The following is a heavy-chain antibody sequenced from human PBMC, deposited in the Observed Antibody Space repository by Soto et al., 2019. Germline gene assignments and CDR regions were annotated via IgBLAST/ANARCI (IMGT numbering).Heavy chain of an antibody. J-gene: IGHJ4*02. CDR1: GDTFTEYY. D-gene: IGHD2-21*02. CDR2: VNPSGGHT. CDR3: ARGGHVVVVTAALDY. V-gene: IGHV1-46*01. Sequence: QVQLMQSGAEVKKPGASVKVSCKASGDTFTEYYIHWVRQAPGQGLEWMGTVNPSGGHTTYAQHFLGRVTMTRDTATSTLYVALTSLTSEDTAVYYCARGGHVVVVTAALDYWGQGTLVTVSS.